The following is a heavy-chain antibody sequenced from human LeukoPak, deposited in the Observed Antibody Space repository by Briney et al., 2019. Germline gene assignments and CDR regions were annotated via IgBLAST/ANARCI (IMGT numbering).Heavy chain of an antibody. Sequence: TVKISCKVSGYTFTDYYMHWVQQAPGKGLEWMGLVDPEDGETIYAEKFQGRVTITADTSTDTAYMELSSLRSEDTAVYYCATTMVRGVIRFDPWGQGTLVTVSS. CDR1: GYTFTDYY. V-gene: IGHV1-69-2*01. D-gene: IGHD3-10*01. CDR2: VDPEDGET. CDR3: ATTMVRGVIRFDP. J-gene: IGHJ5*02.